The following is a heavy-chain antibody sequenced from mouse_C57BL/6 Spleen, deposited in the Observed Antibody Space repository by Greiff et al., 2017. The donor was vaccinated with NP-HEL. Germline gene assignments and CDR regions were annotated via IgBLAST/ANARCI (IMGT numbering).Heavy chain of an antibody. Sequence: QVQLKQSGAELVRPGASVTLSCKASGYTFTDYEMHWVKQTPVHGLEWIGAIDPETGGTAYNQKFKGKAILTADKSSSTAYMELRSLTSEDSAVYYCTDYYGSSYCAYWGQGTLVTVSA. V-gene: IGHV1-15*01. CDR2: IDPETGGT. D-gene: IGHD1-1*01. CDR3: TDYYGSSYCAY. J-gene: IGHJ3*01. CDR1: GYTFTDYE.